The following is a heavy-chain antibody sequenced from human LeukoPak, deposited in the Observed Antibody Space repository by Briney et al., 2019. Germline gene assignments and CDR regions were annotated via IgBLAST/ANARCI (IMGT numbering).Heavy chain of an antibody. CDR3: ARDKTFEVVNYFNY. D-gene: IGHD3-3*01. J-gene: IGHJ4*02. CDR1: GGSISTGSYY. CDR2: IYYSGST. V-gene: IGHV4-39*07. Sequence: TPSETLSLTCTVSGGSISTGSYYWGWIRQPPGKGLEWIGSIYYSGSTYYNPSLKSRITISLDTSKNQFSLKLSSVTAADTAVYYCARDKTFEVVNYFNYWGQGTLVTVSS.